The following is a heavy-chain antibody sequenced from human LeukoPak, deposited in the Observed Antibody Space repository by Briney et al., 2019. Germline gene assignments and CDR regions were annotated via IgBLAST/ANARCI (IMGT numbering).Heavy chain of an antibody. J-gene: IGHJ6*01. D-gene: IGHD2-15*01. CDR1: GSPFINYG. V-gene: IGHV1-18*01. CDR2: INTYSGNT. Sequence: ASVQASRKASGSPFINYGISWVRPPPGQGLEWMGWINTYSGNTNYAQKFQGRAAITTETSTTTVYMFLRSLTSDDTAVYYCARDAHCSGASCYNYYHGLDVWGEGTTVTVSS. CDR3: ARDAHCSGASCYNYYHGLDV.